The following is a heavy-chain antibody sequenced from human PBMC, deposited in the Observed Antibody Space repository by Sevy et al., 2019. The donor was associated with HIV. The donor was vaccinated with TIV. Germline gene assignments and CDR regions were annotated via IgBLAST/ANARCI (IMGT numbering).Heavy chain of an antibody. V-gene: IGHV1-8*01. J-gene: IGHJ6*02. CDR3: ARFLSTSYYYYYAMDV. D-gene: IGHD2-2*01. CDR1: GYTFTSYD. Sequence: ASVKVSCKASGYTFTSYDINWVRQATGQGLEWMGWINPNSGNTGYAQKFQGRVTMTRNTSISTAYMELSSLRSEDTAVYYWARFLSTSYYYYYAMDVWGQGTTVTVSS. CDR2: INPNSGNT.